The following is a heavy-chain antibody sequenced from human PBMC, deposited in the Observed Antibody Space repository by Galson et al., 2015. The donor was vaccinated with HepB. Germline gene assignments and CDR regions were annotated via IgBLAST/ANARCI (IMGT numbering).Heavy chain of an antibody. V-gene: IGHV3-7*01. CDR1: GFAFSTFW. CDR2: MKYDGSET. J-gene: IGHJ4*02. CDR3: ARGRQADY. Sequence: SLRLSCAASGFAFSTFWMSWVRQAPGKGLECVANMKYDGSETFYVGSVKGRLIISRDNAKNSVYLQMNSLRAEDTAVYYCARGRQADYWGQGTLSPSPQ.